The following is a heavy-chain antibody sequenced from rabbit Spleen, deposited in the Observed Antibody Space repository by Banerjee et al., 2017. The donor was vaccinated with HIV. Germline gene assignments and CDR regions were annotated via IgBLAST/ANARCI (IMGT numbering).Heavy chain of an antibody. CDR3: ARDLTDAIGWNFGW. V-gene: IGHV1S40*01. J-gene: IGHJ4*01. CDR2: IDAGSSGFT. Sequence: QSLEESGGDLVKPEGTLTLTCIASGVSFSGDSYLCWVRQAPGRGLEWIACIDAGSSGFTYFASWAKGRFTISKTSSTTVTLQMTSLTAADTATYFCARDLTDAIGWNFGWWGPGTLVTVS. CDR1: GVSFSGDSY. D-gene: IGHD4-1*01.